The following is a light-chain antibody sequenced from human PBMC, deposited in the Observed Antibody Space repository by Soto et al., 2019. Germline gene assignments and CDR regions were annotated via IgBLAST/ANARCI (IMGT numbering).Light chain of an antibody. J-gene: IGKJ1*01. CDR2: GAS. V-gene: IGKV3-20*01. CDR3: QQYLHTPRT. CDR1: QSVSSSY. Sequence: EIVLTQSPGTLSLSPGERATLTCRASQSVSSSYLAWYQQKPGQAPRLLIYGASTRATGIPERFSGSGSGTEFTLTISSLQAEDVAVYYCQQYLHTPRTFGQGTKVDIK.